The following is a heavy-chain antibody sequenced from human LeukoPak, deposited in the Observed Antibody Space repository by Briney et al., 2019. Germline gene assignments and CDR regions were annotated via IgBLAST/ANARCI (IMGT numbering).Heavy chain of an antibody. V-gene: IGHV3-23*01. CDR3: ATAGLDP. D-gene: IGHD3-9*01. CDR1: GFTFSDYY. J-gene: IGHJ5*02. Sequence: GGSLRLSCAASGFTFSDYYMSWIRQAPGKGLEWVSTIIGSGGSIYYADSMKGRFTISRDNSKNTLYLQMNSLRAEDTAIYYCATAGLDPWGQGTLVTVSS. CDR2: IIGSGGSI.